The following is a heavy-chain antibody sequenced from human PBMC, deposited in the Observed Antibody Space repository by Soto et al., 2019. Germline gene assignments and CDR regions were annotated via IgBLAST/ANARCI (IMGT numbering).Heavy chain of an antibody. J-gene: IGHJ4*02. CDR2: ISAYNGNT. V-gene: IGHV1-18*01. D-gene: IGHD3-9*01. Sequence: GASVKVSCKASGYTFTSYGISWVRQAPGQGLEWMGWISAYNGNTNYAQKLQGRVTMTTDTSTSTAYMELRSLRSDDTAVYYCARDPGYDILTGYSDYWGQGTLVTVSS. CDR3: ARDPGYDILTGYSDY. CDR1: GYTFTSYG.